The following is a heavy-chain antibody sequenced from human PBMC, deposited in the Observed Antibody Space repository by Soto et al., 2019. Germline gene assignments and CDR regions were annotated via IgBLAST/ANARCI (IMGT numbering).Heavy chain of an antibody. CDR3: AGITYYYDQPLLY. CDR2: FDPEDGET. J-gene: IGHJ4*02. Sequence: ASVKVSCKVSGYTLTELSMHWVRQAPGKGLEWMGGFDPEDGETIYAQKFQGRVTMTEGTSTDTAYMELSSLRSEDTAVYYCAGITYYYDQPLLYWGQGTLVTVSS. V-gene: IGHV1-24*01. D-gene: IGHD3-22*01. CDR1: GYTLTELS.